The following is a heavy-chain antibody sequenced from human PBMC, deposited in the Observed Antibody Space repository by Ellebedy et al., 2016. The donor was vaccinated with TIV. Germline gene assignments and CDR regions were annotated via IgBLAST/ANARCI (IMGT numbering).Heavy chain of an antibody. D-gene: IGHD5-18*01. J-gene: IGHJ5*02. V-gene: IGHV3-23*01. CDR3: ARPWIQLWFDPFDP. CDR1: GFTFSSYA. Sequence: GESLKISXAASGFTFSSYAMSWVRQAPGKGLEWVSVISDSGSHAFYADSVKGRFTISRDNAKNSLYLQMNSLRAEDTAVYYCARPWIQLWFDPFDPWGQGTLVTVSS. CDR2: ISDSGSHA.